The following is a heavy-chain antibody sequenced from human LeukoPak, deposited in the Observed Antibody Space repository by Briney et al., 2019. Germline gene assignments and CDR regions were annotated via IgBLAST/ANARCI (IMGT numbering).Heavy chain of an antibody. V-gene: IGHV4-59*12. J-gene: IGHJ3*02. CDR1: GDSMSSYY. CDR3: ARDRRTVPYAFDI. Sequence: SETLSLTCTVSGDSMSSYYYNWIRQSPGKGLEWIGYIYYAGNTNYNPSLKSRVTISVDTSKNQFSLKLSSVTAADTAVYYCARDRRTVPYAFDIWGQGTMVTVSS. CDR2: IYYAGNT. D-gene: IGHD4-17*01.